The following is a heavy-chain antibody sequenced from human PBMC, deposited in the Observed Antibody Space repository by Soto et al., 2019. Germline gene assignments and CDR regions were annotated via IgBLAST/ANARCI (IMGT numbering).Heavy chain of an antibody. CDR1: GYSFTSYW. CDR3: ARLLSGLGNIVVVPAGVGYYGMDV. D-gene: IGHD2-2*01. CDR2: IYPGDSDT. J-gene: IGHJ6*02. V-gene: IGHV5-51*01. Sequence: GESLKISCKGSGYSFTSYWIGWVRQMPGKGLEWMGIIYPGDSDTRYSPSFQGQVTISADKSISTAYLQWSSLKASDTAMYYCARLLSGLGNIVVVPAGVGYYGMDVWGQGTTVTVSS.